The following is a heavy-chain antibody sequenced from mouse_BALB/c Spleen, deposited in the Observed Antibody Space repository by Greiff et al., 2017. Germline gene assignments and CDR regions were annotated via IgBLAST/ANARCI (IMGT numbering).Heavy chain of an antibody. Sequence: EVKLMESGGGLVQPGGSRKLSCAASGFTFSSFGMHWVRQAPEKGLEWVAYISSGSSTIYYADTVKGRFTISRDNPKNTLFLQMTSLRSEDTAMYYCAEGGRSRGSGFAYWGQGTLVTVSA. D-gene: IGHD1-1*01. CDR1: GFTFSSFG. J-gene: IGHJ3*01. V-gene: IGHV5-17*02. CDR3: AEGGRSRGSGFAY. CDR2: ISSGSSTI.